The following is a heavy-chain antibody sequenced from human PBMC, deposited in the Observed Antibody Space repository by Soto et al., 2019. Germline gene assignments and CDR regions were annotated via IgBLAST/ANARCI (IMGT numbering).Heavy chain of an antibody. V-gene: IGHV3-48*02. CDR1: GFTFSSYS. CDR3: ARGSSNWAYYFYC. Sequence: EVHLVESGGGLVQPGGSLRLSCAASGFTFSSYSLHWVRQAPGKGLEWVPYITSSGTTVYYADSVRGRFTISRDNAKNSPYLQMNSLRDDDTAVYYCARGSSNWAYYFYCWGQGTLVTVSS. CDR2: ITSSGTTV. D-gene: IGHD6-13*01. J-gene: IGHJ4*02.